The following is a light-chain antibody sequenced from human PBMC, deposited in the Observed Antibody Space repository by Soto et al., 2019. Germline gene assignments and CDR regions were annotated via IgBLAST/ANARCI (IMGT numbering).Light chain of an antibody. V-gene: IGLV1-40*01. CDR1: SSNIGAGYD. CDR2: GNI. Sequence: QSVLTQPPSVSGAPGQRVTISCTGSSSNIGAGYDVHWYQQLPGTAPKLLIYGNINRPSGVPDRFSGSKSGTSASLAITGFQAEDEADYYCQSYDSSLSGSIFGGGTKLTVL. CDR3: QSYDSSLSGSI. J-gene: IGLJ2*01.